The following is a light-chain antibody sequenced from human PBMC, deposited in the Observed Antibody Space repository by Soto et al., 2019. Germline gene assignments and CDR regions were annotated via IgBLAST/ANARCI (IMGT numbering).Light chain of an antibody. CDR1: SADIGSFNL. V-gene: IGLV2-23*01. J-gene: IGLJ2*01. CDR2: ESY. Sequence: QSVLTQPRSVSGSPGQSITISCTGTSADIGSFNLVSWYQQFPGEVPKLIIYESYKRPSGISTRFSGSRSDNTASLTVSGLQAEDEADYYCCCFAGSNTYIFGGGTKLTVL. CDR3: CCFAGSNTYI.